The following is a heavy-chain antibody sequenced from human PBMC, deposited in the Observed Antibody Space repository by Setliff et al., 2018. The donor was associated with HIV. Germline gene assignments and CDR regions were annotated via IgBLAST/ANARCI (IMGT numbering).Heavy chain of an antibody. CDR3: ARSRTDDGSGRYYNNDWFDS. CDR2: IIPMYDTR. D-gene: IGHD3-10*01. V-gene: IGHV1-69*13. Sequence: ASVKVSCKTSGGTFSSFVITWVRQAPGQGLEWMGGIIPMYDTRNYAQRFQGRVTITADEPTSTAYMELSSLRSEDTAVYYCARSRTDDGSGRYYNNDWFDSWGQGTLVTVSS. CDR1: GGTFSSFV. J-gene: IGHJ5*01.